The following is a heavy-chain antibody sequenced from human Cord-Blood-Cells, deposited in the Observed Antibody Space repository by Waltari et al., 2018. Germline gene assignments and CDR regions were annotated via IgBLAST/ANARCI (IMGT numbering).Heavy chain of an antibody. CDR3: ARSGYYGSGSYQWFDP. CDR2: IIPIFGTA. CDR1: GGTLSSYA. Sequence: QVQLVQSGAEVKKPGYSVKVSCKASGGTLSSYAISWVRQAPGQGLEWMGGIIPIFGTANYAQKFQGRVTITADESTSTAYMELSSLRSEDTAVYYCARSGYYGSGSYQWFDPWGQGTLVTVSS. J-gene: IGHJ5*02. D-gene: IGHD3-10*01. V-gene: IGHV1-69*01.